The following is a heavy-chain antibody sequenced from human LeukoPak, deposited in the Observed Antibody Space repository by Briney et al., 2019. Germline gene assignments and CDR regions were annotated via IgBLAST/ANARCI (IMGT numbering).Heavy chain of an antibody. CDR2: ISSSSSYI. Sequence: GGSLRLSCAASGFTFSGYSMNWVRQAPGKGLEWVSSISSSSSYIYYADSVKGRFTISRDNAKNSPYLQMNSLRAEDTAVYYCARVNGAVRGVISYYYYYMDVWGKGTTVTISS. D-gene: IGHD3-10*01. CDR1: GFTFSGYS. CDR3: ARVNGAVRGVISYYYYYMDV. J-gene: IGHJ6*03. V-gene: IGHV3-21*04.